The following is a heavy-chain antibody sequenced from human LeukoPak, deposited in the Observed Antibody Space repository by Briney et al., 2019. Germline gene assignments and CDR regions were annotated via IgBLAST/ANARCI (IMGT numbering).Heavy chain of an antibody. D-gene: IGHD3-22*01. CDR3: ATPTNYYDSSGYYSFDY. V-gene: IGHV1-69*01. Sequence: SVKVSCKASAGTFSSYAVSWVRQAPGQGLEWMGGIIPIFGTANYAQKFQGRVTITADESTSTAYMELSSLRSEDTAVYYCATPTNYYDSSGYYSFDYWGQGTLVTVSS. J-gene: IGHJ4*02. CDR1: AGTFSSYA. CDR2: IIPIFGTA.